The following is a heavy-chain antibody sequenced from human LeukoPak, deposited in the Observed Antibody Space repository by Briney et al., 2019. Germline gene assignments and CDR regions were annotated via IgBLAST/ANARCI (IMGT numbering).Heavy chain of an antibody. D-gene: IGHD2-21*02. CDR1: GGSISSYY. Sequence: PSETLSLTCTVSGGSISSYYWSWIRQPPGKGLEWIGYIYYSGSTNYNPSLKSRVTISEDTSKNQFSLKLSSVTAADTAVYYCARAVVVTAREYYFDYWGQGTLVTVSS. CDR3: ARAVVVTAREYYFDY. CDR2: IYYSGST. J-gene: IGHJ4*02. V-gene: IGHV4-59*01.